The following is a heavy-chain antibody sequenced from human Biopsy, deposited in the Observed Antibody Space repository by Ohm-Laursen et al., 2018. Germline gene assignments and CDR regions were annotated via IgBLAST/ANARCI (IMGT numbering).Heavy chain of an antibody. CDR1: GFTFSDYS. CDR3: AKEEPPQGYDFWSGHYYYFDY. CDR2: ISPTADII. D-gene: IGHD3-3*01. Sequence: SLRLSCAASGFTFSDYSMSWIRQAPGKGLEWLSYISPTADIIFDTDSVKGRFTISRDNAKNSLYLQMNSLRAEDTAIYYCAKEEPPQGYDFWSGHYYYFDYWGQGTLVTVSS. J-gene: IGHJ4*01. V-gene: IGHV3-11*01.